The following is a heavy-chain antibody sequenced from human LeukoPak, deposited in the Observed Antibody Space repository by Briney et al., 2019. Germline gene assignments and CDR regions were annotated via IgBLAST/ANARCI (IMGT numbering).Heavy chain of an antibody. CDR3: ARRLDCSSTSCYTRRAFDI. CDR1: GGSFSGYY. D-gene: IGHD2-2*02. V-gene: IGHV4-34*01. J-gene: IGHJ3*02. CDR2: INHSGST. Sequence: SETLSLTCAVYGGSFSGYYWSWIRQPPGKGLEWIGEINHSGSTNYNPSLKSRVTISVDTSKNQFSLKLSSVTAADTAVYYCARRLDCSSTSCYTRRAFDIWGQGTMVTVSS.